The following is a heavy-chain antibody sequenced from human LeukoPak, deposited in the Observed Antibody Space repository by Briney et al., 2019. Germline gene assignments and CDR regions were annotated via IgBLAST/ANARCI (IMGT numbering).Heavy chain of an antibody. V-gene: IGHV4-39*01. J-gene: IGHJ4*02. CDR1: GGSVSSGSYY. D-gene: IGHD6-13*01. CDR3: ARSSGIAAAHKY. CDR2: IYYSGST. Sequence: SETLSLNCTVSGGSVSSGSYYWGWIRQPPGKGLEWIGSIYYSGSTYYNASLKSRVTISVDTSKNQFSLKLSSVTAADTAVYYCARSSGIAAAHKYWGQGTLVTVSS.